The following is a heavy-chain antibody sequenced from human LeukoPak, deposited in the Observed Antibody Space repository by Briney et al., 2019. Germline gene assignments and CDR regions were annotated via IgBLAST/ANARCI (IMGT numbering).Heavy chain of an antibody. V-gene: IGHV1-2*02. CDR1: GYTFTSYD. D-gene: IGHD3-10*01. CDR3: ARYMVRGVIPFDY. J-gene: IGHJ4*02. CDR2: INPNSGGT. Sequence: ASVKVSCKASGYTFTSYDINWVRQATGQGLEWMGWINPNSGGTNYAQKFQGRVTMTRDTSISTAYMELSRLRSDDTAVYYCARYMVRGVIPFDYWGQGTLVTVSS.